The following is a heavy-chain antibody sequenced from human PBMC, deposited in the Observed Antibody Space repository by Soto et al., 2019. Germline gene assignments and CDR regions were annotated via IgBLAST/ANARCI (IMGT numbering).Heavy chain of an antibody. CDR2: ISYDGSNK. CDR3: AKVRKLYSNLKFSYYYGMDV. D-gene: IGHD4-4*01. CDR1: GGTCISYG. Sequence: GGSLRLSCAASGGTCISYGMHWVRQAPGKGLEWVAVISYDGSNKYYADSVKGRFTISRDNSKNTLYLQMNSLRAEDTAVYYCAKVRKLYSNLKFSYYYGMDVWGQGTTVTVSS. V-gene: IGHV3-30*18. J-gene: IGHJ6*02.